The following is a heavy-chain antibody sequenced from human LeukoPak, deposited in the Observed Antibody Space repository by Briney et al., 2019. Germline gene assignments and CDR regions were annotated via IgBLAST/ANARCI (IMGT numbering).Heavy chain of an antibody. CDR2: IDSSSGYI. Sequence: PGGSLRLSCAASGFTFGTYAMSWVRRPPGKGLEWVSSIDSSSGYISYADSVRGRFTISRDNAKNSLYLHMDSLRVEDMAVYYCARSGGYRSSTSCYPDYWGQGTLVTVSS. V-gene: IGHV3-21*01. D-gene: IGHD2-2*01. CDR1: GFTFGTYA. J-gene: IGHJ4*02. CDR3: ARSGGYRSSTSCYPDY.